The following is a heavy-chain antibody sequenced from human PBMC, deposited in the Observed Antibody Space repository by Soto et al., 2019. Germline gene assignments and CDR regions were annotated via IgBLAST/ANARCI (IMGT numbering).Heavy chain of an antibody. CDR3: ATSARRGDAFDI. D-gene: IGHD3-10*01. CDR1: GGSISSGGNY. V-gene: IGHV4-31*03. Sequence: SETLSLTCTVSGGSISSGGNYWSWIRQHPGKGLEWIGYIYNSGSTHYNPSLESRVSISPDTSKNQLFLRLTSVTAADTAAYYCATSARRGDAFDIWGQGTMVTVS. J-gene: IGHJ3*02. CDR2: IYNSGST.